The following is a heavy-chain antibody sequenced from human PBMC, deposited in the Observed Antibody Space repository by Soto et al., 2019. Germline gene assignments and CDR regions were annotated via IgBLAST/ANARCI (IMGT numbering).Heavy chain of an antibody. CDR2: IWYDGSNK. CDR1: GFTFSSYG. J-gene: IGHJ6*02. CDR3: AREGVGATTGYYYGMDV. Sequence: PVGSLRLSCAASGFTFSSYGMHWVRQAPGKGLEWVAVIWYDGSNKYYADSVKGRFTISRDNSKNTLYLQMNSLRAEDTAVYYCAREGVGATTGYYYGMDVWGQGTTVTVSS. D-gene: IGHD1-26*01. V-gene: IGHV3-33*01.